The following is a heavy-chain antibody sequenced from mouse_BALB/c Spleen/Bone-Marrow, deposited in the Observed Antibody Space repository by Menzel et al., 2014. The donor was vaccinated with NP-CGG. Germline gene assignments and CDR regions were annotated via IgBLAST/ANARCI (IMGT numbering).Heavy chain of an antibody. J-gene: IGHJ4*01. Sequence: EVQLQQSGAELVKPGASVKLSCTASGFNIKDTYMLWVKQRPEQGLEWIGRIEPANDNARYDPKFQGKATITADTSSNTAYLQLNSLTAEDTAVYYCARKRRLYAIDYWGQGTSVTVCS. CDR2: IEPANDNA. CDR3: ARKRRLYAIDY. CDR1: GFNIKDTY. V-gene: IGHV14-3*02.